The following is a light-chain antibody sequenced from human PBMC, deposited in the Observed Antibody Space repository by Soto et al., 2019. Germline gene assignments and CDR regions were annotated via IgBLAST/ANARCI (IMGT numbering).Light chain of an antibody. CDR2: DVT. V-gene: IGLV2-11*01. J-gene: IGLJ1*01. CDR1: RSDVSAYQY. Sequence: QSALTQPRSVSGSLGQSVTISCTGTRSDVSAYQYVSWYQQHPGKAPKLIIYDVTERPSGVPDRFSASKSGSTASLIISGLQAEDEAAYYCCSYAGSYTFVFGTETKVTVL. CDR3: CSYAGSYTFV.